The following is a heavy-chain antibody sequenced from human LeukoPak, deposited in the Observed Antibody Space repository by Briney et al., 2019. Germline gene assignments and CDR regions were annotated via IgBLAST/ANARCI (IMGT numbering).Heavy chain of an antibody. CDR2: INSDGSST. CDR3: ARVQGHPPNGLYI. Sequence: GGSLRLSCAASGFTFSSYWMHWVRQAPGKGLVWVSRINSDGSSTSYADAVKGRFTISRDNAKNTAYLQMNSLRAEDTAVYYCARVQGHPPNGLYIWGQGTMVTVSS. J-gene: IGHJ3*02. CDR1: GFTFSSYW. D-gene: IGHD2-8*01. V-gene: IGHV3-74*01.